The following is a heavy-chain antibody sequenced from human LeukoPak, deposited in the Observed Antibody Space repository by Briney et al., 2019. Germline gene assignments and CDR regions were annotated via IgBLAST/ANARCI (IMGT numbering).Heavy chain of an antibody. V-gene: IGHV4-4*07. CDR3: ARVYHYDFWSTDYYYYMDV. CDR2: IYTSGST. Sequence: PSETLSLTCTVSGGSISSYYWSWIRQPAGKGLEWIGRIYTSGSTNYNPSLKSRVTMPVDTSKNQFSLKLSSVTAADTAVYYCARVYHYDFWSTDYYYYMDVWGKGTTVTVSS. J-gene: IGHJ6*03. D-gene: IGHD3-3*01. CDR1: GGSISSYY.